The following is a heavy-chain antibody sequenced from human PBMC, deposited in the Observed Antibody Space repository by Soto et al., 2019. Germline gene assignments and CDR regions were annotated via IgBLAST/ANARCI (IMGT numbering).Heavy chain of an antibody. D-gene: IGHD5-18*01. CDR3: ASGIQLWLRRINNGYSG. V-gene: IGHV1-69*12. J-gene: IGHJ4*02. CDR2: IIPLFGTA. CDR1: VGTFSTYT. Sequence: QVQLVQSGAEVKKPESSVKVSCKAPVGTFSTYTISWVRQAPGQGLEWMGGIIPLFGTANYAQRFQDRVTINADESTNTGYLELSSLRSDDTAVDFCASGIQLWLRRINNGYSGWGQGTLVTVSS.